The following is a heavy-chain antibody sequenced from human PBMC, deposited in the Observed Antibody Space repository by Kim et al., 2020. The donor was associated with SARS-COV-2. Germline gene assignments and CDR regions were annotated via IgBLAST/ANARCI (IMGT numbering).Heavy chain of an antibody. Sequence: GGSLRLSCAASGFTFTSFAMHWVRQAPGKGLEWVAVVSYDGSNKYYADSVEGRFTISRDDSKNTLYLQMNSLGVEDTAVYYCARERVTMIRGVIRFGNFDYWGQGTLVTVSS. CDR3: ARERVTMIRGVIRFGNFDY. V-gene: IGHV3-30-3*01. CDR1: GFTFTSFA. J-gene: IGHJ4*02. D-gene: IGHD3-10*01. CDR2: VSYDGSNK.